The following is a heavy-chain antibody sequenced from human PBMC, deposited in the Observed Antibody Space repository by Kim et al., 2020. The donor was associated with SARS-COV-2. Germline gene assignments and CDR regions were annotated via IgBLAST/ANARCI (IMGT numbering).Heavy chain of an antibody. CDR1: GYTFTSYG. J-gene: IGHJ6*02. CDR3: ARVGYCSGGSCYFYYYYYYGMDV. D-gene: IGHD2-15*01. V-gene: IGHV1-18*01. Sequence: ASVKVSCKASGYTFTSYGISWVRQAPGQGLEWMGWISAYNGNTNYAQKLQGRVTMTTDTSTSTAYMELRSLRSDDTAVYYCARVGYCSGGSCYFYYYYYYGMDVWGQGTTVTVSS. CDR2: ISAYNGNT.